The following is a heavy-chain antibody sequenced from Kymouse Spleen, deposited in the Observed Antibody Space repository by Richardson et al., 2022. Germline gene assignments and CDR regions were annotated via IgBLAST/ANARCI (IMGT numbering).Heavy chain of an antibody. CDR3: ARDNYGDYVDDAFDI. CDR1: GYTFTSYY. Sequence: QVQLVQSGAEVKKPGASVKVSCKASGYTFTSYYMHWVRQAPGQGLEWMGIINPSGGSTSYAQKFQGRVTMTRDTSTSTVYMELSSLRSEDTAVYYCARDNYGDYVDDAFDIWGQGTMVTVSS. J-gene: IGHJ3*02. V-gene: IGHV1-46*03. D-gene: IGHD4-17*01. CDR2: INPSGGST.